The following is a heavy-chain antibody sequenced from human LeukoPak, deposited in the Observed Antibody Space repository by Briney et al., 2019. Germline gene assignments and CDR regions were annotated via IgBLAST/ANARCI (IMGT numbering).Heavy chain of an antibody. CDR3: ARVPNDYAISGVFHI. CDR2: SYHSGST. CDR1: GGSISSGGYY. Sequence: SETLSLTCTVSGGSISSGGYYGSWVRQPPGKGPEWIGYSYHSGSTYYKPSLKSRVTISIDGSKNQFSVKLNSVTAADTAVYYCARVPNDYAISGVFHIWGQGTMVTVSS. J-gene: IGHJ3*02. D-gene: IGHD4-17*01. V-gene: IGHV4-30-2*01.